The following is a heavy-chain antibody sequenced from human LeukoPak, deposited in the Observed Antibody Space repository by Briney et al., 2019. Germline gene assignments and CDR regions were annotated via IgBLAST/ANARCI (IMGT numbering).Heavy chain of an antibody. CDR1: GFTFSSYA. D-gene: IGHD3-22*01. Sequence: PGGSLRLSCAASGFTFSSYAMHWVRQAPGKGLEGVAVISYDGSNKYYADSVKGRFTISRDNSKNTLYLQMNSLRAEDTAVYYCAREADYYDSSGYYYIHYFDYWGQGTLVTVSS. V-gene: IGHV3-30-3*01. CDR2: ISYDGSNK. CDR3: AREADYYDSSGYYYIHYFDY. J-gene: IGHJ4*02.